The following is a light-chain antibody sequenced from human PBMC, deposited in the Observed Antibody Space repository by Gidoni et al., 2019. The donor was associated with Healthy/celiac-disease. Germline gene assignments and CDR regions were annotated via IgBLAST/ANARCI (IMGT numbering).Light chain of an antibody. Sequence: DIVMTPSPDSLAVSLGERATINCKSSQSVLYSSNNKNYLAWYKQKQGQPPKLLIYWASTRESGVPDRFSGSGSGTDFTLTISRLQAEDVAVYYCQQYYSTPWTFXQXTKVEIK. V-gene: IGKV4-1*01. J-gene: IGKJ1*01. CDR1: QSVLYSSNNKNY. CDR3: QQYYSTPWT. CDR2: WAS.